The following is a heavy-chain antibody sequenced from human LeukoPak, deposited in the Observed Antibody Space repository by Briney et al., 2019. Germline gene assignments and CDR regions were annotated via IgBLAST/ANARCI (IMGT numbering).Heavy chain of an antibody. D-gene: IGHD2-21*02. CDR3: AKDACGGDCSWYFDL. Sequence: PGGSLRLSCAASGFTFSSYAMSWVRQAPGKGLEWVSAISGSGGSTYYADSVKGRFTISRGNSKNTLYLQMNSLRADDTAVYYCAKDACGGDCSWYFDLWGRGTLVTVSS. CDR2: ISGSGGST. J-gene: IGHJ2*01. CDR1: GFTFSSYA. V-gene: IGHV3-23*01.